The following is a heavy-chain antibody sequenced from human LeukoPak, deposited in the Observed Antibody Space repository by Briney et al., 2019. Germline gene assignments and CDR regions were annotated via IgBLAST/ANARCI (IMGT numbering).Heavy chain of an antibody. Sequence: SETLSLTCTVSGGSISSSSYYWGWIRQPPGKGLEWIGSIYYSGSTYYNPSLKSRVTISVDTSKTQFSLKLTSVTAADTAVYYCARGDPGYDAFDIWGQGTMVTVSS. CDR3: ARGDPGYDAFDI. CDR1: GGSISSSSYY. J-gene: IGHJ3*02. D-gene: IGHD3-9*01. CDR2: IYYSGST. V-gene: IGHV4-39*07.